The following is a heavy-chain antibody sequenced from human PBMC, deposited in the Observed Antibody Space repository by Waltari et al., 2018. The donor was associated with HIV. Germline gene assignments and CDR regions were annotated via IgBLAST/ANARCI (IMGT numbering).Heavy chain of an antibody. CDR1: GYTFIGYF. J-gene: IGHJ4*01. D-gene: IGHD7-27*01. CDR3: HRPWDSDHWGGDN. Sequence: QEQLVQSGTEVKKPGASVRVSCKASGYTFIGYFIHWVRQAPGQGLEWMGWLNPKSGATNYAQRFRGRVTFTRDTSVDTAYLDLARLRVDDTATYFCHRPWDSDHWGGDNWGQGTLVIVSS. V-gene: IGHV1-2*02. CDR2: LNPKSGAT.